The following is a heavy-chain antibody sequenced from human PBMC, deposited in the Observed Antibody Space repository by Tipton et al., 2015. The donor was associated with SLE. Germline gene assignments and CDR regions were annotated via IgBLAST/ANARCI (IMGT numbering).Heavy chain of an antibody. Sequence: TLSLTCAVYGGSFSGYYWSWIRQPPGKGLEWIGEINHSGGTNYNPSLKSRVTISVDTSKNQFSLKLSSVTAADTAVYYCARLYDFWSGEVDAFDIWGQGTMVTVSS. CDR2: INHSGGT. CDR3: ARLYDFWSGEVDAFDI. D-gene: IGHD3-3*01. CDR1: GGSFSGYY. V-gene: IGHV4-34*01. J-gene: IGHJ3*02.